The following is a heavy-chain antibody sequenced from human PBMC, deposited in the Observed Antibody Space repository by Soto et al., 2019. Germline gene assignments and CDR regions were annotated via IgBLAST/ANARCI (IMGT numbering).Heavy chain of an antibody. CDR3: ARDLSIGTDYYYYGMDV. Sequence: GASVKVSCKASGGTFSSYAISWVRQAPGQGLEWMGGIIPIFGTANYAQKFQGRVTITADESTSTAYMELSSLRSEDTAVYYCARDLSIGTDYYYYGMDVWGQGTTVTVSS. CDR2: IIPIFGTA. CDR1: GGTFSSYA. V-gene: IGHV1-69*13. D-gene: IGHD1-1*01. J-gene: IGHJ6*02.